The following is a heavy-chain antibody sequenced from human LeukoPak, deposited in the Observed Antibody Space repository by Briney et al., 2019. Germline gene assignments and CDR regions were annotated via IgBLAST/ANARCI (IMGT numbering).Heavy chain of an antibody. D-gene: IGHD1-1*01. CDR3: ARGRTGYFDY. CDR1: GGSISSGTYY. V-gene: IGHV4-61*02. J-gene: IGHJ4*02. Sequence: ASKTLPLTCTVSGGSISSGTYYWGWIRQPAGKGLEWIGRIYTSGSTNYNPSLKSRVTISVDTSKNQFSLKLSSVTAADTAVYFCARGRTGYFDYWGQGTLVTVSS. CDR2: IYTSGST.